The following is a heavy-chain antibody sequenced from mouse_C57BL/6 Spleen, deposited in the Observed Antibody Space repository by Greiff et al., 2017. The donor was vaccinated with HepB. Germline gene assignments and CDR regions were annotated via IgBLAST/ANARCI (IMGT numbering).Heavy chain of an antibody. CDR2: IHPSDSDT. V-gene: IGHV1-74*01. CDR1: GYTFTSYW. CDR3: AIPSYDVFCFAY. J-gene: IGHJ3*01. Sequence: QVQLQHPGAELVKPGASVKVSCKASGYTFTSYWMHWVKQRPGQGLEWIGRIHPSDSDTTYNQKFKGKATLTVDKSSSTAYMQLSSLTSEDTAVYYCAIPSYDVFCFAYWGQGTLVTVSA. D-gene: IGHD2-3*01.